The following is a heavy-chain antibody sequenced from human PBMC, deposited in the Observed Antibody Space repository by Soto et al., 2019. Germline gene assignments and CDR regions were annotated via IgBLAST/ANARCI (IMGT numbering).Heavy chain of an antibody. J-gene: IGHJ4*02. V-gene: IGHV4-30-2*01. CDR3: ARGPDY. CDR2: MYHSGST. Sequence: QLQLQESGSGLVKPSQTLSLTCAVSGGSISSGGYSWSWIRQPPGKVLAWIGYMYHSGSTYYNPSLKGGVTILIPRPKHQFSRKPSSVTAADTAVYYCARGPDYWGQGILGTVSS. CDR1: GGSISSGGYS.